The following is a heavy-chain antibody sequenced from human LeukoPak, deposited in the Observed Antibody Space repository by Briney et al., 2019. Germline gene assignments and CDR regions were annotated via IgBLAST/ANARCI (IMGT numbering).Heavy chain of an antibody. V-gene: IGHV4-31*03. J-gene: IGHJ4*02. D-gene: IGHD2-2*02. CDR1: GGSISSGGYY. Sequence: SQTLSLTCTVSGGSISSGGYYWSWIRQHPGKGLEWIGYIYYSGSTYYNPSLKSRVTISVDTSKNQFSLKLSSVTAADTAVYYCARWVVPAAILLRGGGYYFDYWGQGTLVTVSS. CDR3: ARWVVPAAILLRGGGYYFDY. CDR2: IYYSGST.